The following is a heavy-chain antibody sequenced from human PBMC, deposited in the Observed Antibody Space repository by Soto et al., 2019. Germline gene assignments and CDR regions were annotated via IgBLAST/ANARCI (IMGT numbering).Heavy chain of an antibody. V-gene: IGHV3-23*01. CDR1: NLTFNGFA. CDR2: VSGSGGST. CDR3: AKPPDYNWNDY. Sequence: GGSLRLSCAASNLTFNGFAFHWVRQAPGKGLEWISAVSGSGGSTYYADSMKGRFTISRDNSKDTLYLQMNNLRAEDTAVYYCAKPPDYNWNDYWGQGT. D-gene: IGHD1-20*01. J-gene: IGHJ4*02.